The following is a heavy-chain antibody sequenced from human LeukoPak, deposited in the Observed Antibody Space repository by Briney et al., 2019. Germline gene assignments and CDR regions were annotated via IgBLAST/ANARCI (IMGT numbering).Heavy chain of an antibody. D-gene: IGHD5-18*01. J-gene: IGHJ4*02. CDR1: RFTFSKYG. V-gene: IGHV3-21*01. CDR2: ISSSSSYI. Sequence: GGSLRLSCAASRFTFSKYGMHWVRQAPGKGLEWVSSISSSSSYIYYADSVKGRFTISRDNAKNSLYLRMNSLRAEDTAVYYCARALRGYSYGLYYFDYWGQGTLVTVSS. CDR3: ARALRGYSYGLYYFDY.